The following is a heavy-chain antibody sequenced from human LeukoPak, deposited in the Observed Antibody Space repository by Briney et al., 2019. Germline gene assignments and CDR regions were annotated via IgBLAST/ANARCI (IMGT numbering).Heavy chain of an antibody. CDR3: TTDPTYYYYIDV. Sequence: GGSLRLSCAASGFTFSNAWMSWVRQAPGKGLEWVGRIKSKTDGGTTDYAAPVKGRFTISRDDSKNTLYLQMNSLKTEDTAVYYCTTDPTYYYYIDVWGKGTTVTVSS. CDR2: IKSKTDGGTT. V-gene: IGHV3-15*01. CDR1: GFTFSNAW. J-gene: IGHJ6*03.